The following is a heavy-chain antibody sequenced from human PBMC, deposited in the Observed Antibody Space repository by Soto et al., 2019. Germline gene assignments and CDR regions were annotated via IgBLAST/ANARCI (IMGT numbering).Heavy chain of an antibody. V-gene: IGHV3-33*01. CDR1: GFTFSSYG. CDR3: ARVDSSGYFPDY. J-gene: IGHJ4*02. Sequence: PGASLRLSCAASGFTFSSYGMHWVRQAPGKGLEWVAVIWYDGSNKYYADSVKGRFTISRENSKNTLYLQMNSLRAEDTAVYYCARVDSSGYFPDYWGQGTLVTSPQ. D-gene: IGHD3-22*01. CDR2: IWYDGSNK.